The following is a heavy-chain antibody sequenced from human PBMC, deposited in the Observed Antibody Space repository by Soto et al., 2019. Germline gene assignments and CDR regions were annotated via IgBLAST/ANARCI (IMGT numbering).Heavy chain of an antibody. CDR2: IGTAGDT. CDR3: ARGHYGSGSYYFTGPWFDP. J-gene: IGHJ5*02. V-gene: IGHV3-13*01. D-gene: IGHD3-10*01. Sequence: GGSLRLSCAASGFTFSSYDMHWVRQATGKGLEWVSAIGTAGDTYYPGSVKGRFTISRENAKNSLHLQMNSLRAGDTAVYYCARGHYGSGSYYFTGPWFDPWGQGTLVTVSS. CDR1: GFTFSSYD.